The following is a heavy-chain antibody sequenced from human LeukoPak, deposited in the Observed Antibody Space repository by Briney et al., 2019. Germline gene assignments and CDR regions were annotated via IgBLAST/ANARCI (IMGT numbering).Heavy chain of an antibody. CDR1: GFTFSDYY. CDR2: ISGSGGST. Sequence: GGSLRLSCAVSGFTFSDYYMSWIRQAPGKGLEWVSAISGSGGSTYYADSVKGRFTISRDSSKNTLYLQMNSLRAEDTAVYYCAKGPDAFDIWGQGTMVTVSS. J-gene: IGHJ3*02. V-gene: IGHV3-23*01. CDR3: AKGPDAFDI.